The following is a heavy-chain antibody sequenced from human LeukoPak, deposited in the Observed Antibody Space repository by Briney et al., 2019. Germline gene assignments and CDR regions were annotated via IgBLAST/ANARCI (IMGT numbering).Heavy chain of an antibody. CDR1: GYTFTSYY. D-gene: IGHD3-22*01. CDR2: VNPSGGST. V-gene: IGHV1-46*01. Sequence: VASVKVSCKASGYTFTSYYMHWVRQAPGQGLEWMGIVNPSGGSTSYAQKFQGRVTMTRDTSTSTVYMKLSSLRSEDTAVYYCARDGNDSSGYYPTYFDYWGQGTLVTVSS. CDR3: ARDGNDSSGYYPTYFDY. J-gene: IGHJ4*02.